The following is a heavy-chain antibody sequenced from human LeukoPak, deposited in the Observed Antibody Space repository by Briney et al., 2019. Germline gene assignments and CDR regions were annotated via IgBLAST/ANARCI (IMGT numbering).Heavy chain of an antibody. CDR2: IWYDGSNK. CDR1: GFTFSSYG. Sequence: GRSLRLSCAASGFTFSSYGMHWVRQAPGKGLEWVGVIWYDGSNKYYADSVKGRFTISRDNSKNTLYLQMNSLRAEDTAVYYCAREEGVVALYYYYGMDVWGQGTTVTVSS. V-gene: IGHV3-33*01. D-gene: IGHD2-2*01. CDR3: AREEGVVALYYYYGMDV. J-gene: IGHJ6*02.